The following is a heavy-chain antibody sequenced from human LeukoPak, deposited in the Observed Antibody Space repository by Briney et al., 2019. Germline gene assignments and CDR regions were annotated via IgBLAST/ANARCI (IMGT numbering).Heavy chain of an antibody. CDR2: IYYSGST. D-gene: IGHD3-10*01. CDR3: ARCKDYYVSGSYYKTFDY. CDR1: GGSISSGDYY. V-gene: IGHV4-30-4*01. J-gene: IGHJ4*02. Sequence: SQTLSLTCTVSGGSISSGDYYWSWIRQPPGKGLEWIGYIYYSGSTYYNPSLKSRVTISVDTSKNQFSLKLSSVTAADTAVYYCARCKDYYVSGSYYKTFDYWGQGTLVTVSS.